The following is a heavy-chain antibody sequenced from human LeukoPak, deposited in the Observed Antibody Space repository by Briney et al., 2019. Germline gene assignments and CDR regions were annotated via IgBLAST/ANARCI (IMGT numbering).Heavy chain of an antibody. D-gene: IGHD2-2*01. V-gene: IGHV4-30-4*01. Sequence: SETLSLTCSVSGGPISSDDYYWSWLRQPPGKGLEWIGYIYYSGSTYYNPSLKSRVTISVDTSKNQFSLKLSSVTAADTAVYYCARDGGAPREYCSSTSCYWWYWGQGTLVTVSS. J-gene: IGHJ4*02. CDR3: ARDGGAPREYCSSTSCYWWY. CDR1: GGPISSDDYY. CDR2: IYYSGST.